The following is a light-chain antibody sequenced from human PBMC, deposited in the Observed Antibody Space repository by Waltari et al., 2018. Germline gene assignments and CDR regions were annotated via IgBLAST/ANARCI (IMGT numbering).Light chain of an antibody. J-gene: IGKJ4*01. V-gene: IGKV3D-11*02. CDR3: QQLTNWQSLS. CDR2: DAS. CDR1: ENINIF. Sequence: EIVLTQSPATLSLSPGERATLSCRASENINIFLAWYQQKPGQAPRLLISDASNRAAGVPARFSGSGSLTDFTLTISSLEPEDFGVYYCQQLTNWQSLSFGGGTRVEIK.